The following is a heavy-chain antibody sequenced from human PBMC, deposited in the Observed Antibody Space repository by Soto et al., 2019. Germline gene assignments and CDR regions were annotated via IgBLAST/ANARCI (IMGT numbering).Heavy chain of an antibody. V-gene: IGHV4-59*01. Sequence: SETLSLTCTVSGGSISSYYWSWIRQPPGKGLEWIGYIYYSGSTNYNPSLKSRVTISVDTSKNQFSLKLSSVTAADTAVYYCARSFPDDYEGWNYWGQGTLVTVSS. D-gene: IGHD4-17*01. CDR2: IYYSGST. J-gene: IGHJ4*02. CDR3: ARSFPDDYEGWNY. CDR1: GGSISSYY.